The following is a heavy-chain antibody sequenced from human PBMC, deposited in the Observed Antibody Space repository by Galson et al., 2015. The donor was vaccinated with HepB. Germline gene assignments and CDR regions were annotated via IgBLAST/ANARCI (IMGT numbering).Heavy chain of an antibody. D-gene: IGHD1-26*01. CDR1: GGTFSSYA. Sequence: SVKVSCKASGGTFSSYAISWVRQAPGQGLEWMGGIIPIFGTANYAQKFQGRVTITADESASTAYMELSSLRSEDTAVYYCARGEWELRKSSTYYYYYYMDVWGKGTTVTVSS. J-gene: IGHJ6*03. CDR2: IIPIFGTA. CDR3: ARGEWELRKSSTYYYYYYMDV. V-gene: IGHV1-69*13.